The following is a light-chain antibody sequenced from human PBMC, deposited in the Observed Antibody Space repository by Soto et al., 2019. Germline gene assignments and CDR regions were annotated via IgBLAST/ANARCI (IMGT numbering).Light chain of an antibody. Sequence: DTVMTQSPLSLPVTPGEPASISCWSSQSLLHTDGYNYLDCYLQKPGQSPQLLIYLGSYRASGVPDRFSGSGSRTDFTLKISRVEAEDVGVYYCMQALQTPPTFGQGTKLEI. CDR2: LGS. CDR1: QSLLHTDGYNY. V-gene: IGKV2-28*01. J-gene: IGKJ1*01. CDR3: MQALQTPPT.